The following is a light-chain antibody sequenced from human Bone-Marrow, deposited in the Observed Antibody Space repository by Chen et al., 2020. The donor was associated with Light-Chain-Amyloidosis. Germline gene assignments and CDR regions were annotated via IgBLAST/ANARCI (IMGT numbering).Light chain of an antibody. J-gene: IGLJ2*01. V-gene: IGLV3-25*03. CDR2: RDT. CDR3: QSADSSGTYEVI. Sequence: SYELTQPPSVSVSPGQTAGITCSGEDLPTKYAYWYQQKPGQAPVLVIHRDTERPSGISERFSGSSSGTTATLTISGVQAEDEADYHCQSADSSGTYEVIFGGGTKLTVL. CDR1: DLPTKY.